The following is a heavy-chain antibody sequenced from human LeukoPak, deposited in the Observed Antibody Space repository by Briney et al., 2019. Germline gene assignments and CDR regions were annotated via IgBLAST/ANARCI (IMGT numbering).Heavy chain of an antibody. J-gene: IGHJ4*02. CDR2: IYYTGST. D-gene: IGHD6-19*01. CDR3: ARGMGSGWFLPYYFDY. Sequence: ASETLSLTCTVSGGSINGYYWSWIRQSPGKGLESLGYIYYTGSTNYNPSLKSRVTISVDTSKNQFSLKLSSVTAADTAVYYCARGMGSGWFLPYYFDYWGQGTLVTVSS. CDR1: GGSINGYY. V-gene: IGHV4-59*12.